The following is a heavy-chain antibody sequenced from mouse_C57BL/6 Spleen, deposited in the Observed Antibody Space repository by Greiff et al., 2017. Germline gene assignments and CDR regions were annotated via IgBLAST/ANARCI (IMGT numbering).Heavy chain of an antibody. Sequence: EVMLVESGGGLVQSGRSLRLSCATSGFTFSDFYMEWVRQAPGKGLEWIAASRNKANDYTTEYSASVKGRFIVSRDTSQSILYLQMNALRAEDTAIYYCARDADDGFDYWGQGTTLTVSS. D-gene: IGHD2-3*01. J-gene: IGHJ2*01. CDR2: SRNKANDYTT. CDR3: ARDADDGFDY. CDR1: GFTFSDFY. V-gene: IGHV7-1*01.